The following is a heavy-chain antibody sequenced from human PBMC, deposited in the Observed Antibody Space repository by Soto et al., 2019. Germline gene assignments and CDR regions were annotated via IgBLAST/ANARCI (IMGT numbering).Heavy chain of an antibody. CDR1: GFSLSTTGVG. CDR3: VQSRCGGDCLQSYSSHSDYGLDV. CDR2: IYWDDDK. Sequence: QITLKESGPTLVKPTQTLTLTCTFSGFSLSTTGVGVGWIRQPPGKALEWLALIYWDDDKLYNPSLKSRLTITKDTSKNQVVLTMTNMDPVDTATYYCVQSRCGGDCLQSYSSHSDYGLDVWGQGTTVTVSS. J-gene: IGHJ6*02. D-gene: IGHD2-21*01. V-gene: IGHV2-5*02.